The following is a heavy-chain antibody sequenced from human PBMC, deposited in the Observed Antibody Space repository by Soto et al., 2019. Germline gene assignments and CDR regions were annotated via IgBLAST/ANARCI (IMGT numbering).Heavy chain of an antibody. J-gene: IGHJ6*02. Sequence: ASVKVSCKASGYTFTGYYMHWVRQAPGQGLEWMGWINPNSGGTNYAQKFQGWVTMTRDTSISTAYMELSRLRSDDTAVYYCARSGSSWYFGDRTSYYYGMDVWGQGTTVIVSS. CDR2: INPNSGGT. CDR1: GYTFTGYY. CDR3: ARSGSSWYFGDRTSYYYGMDV. D-gene: IGHD6-13*01. V-gene: IGHV1-2*04.